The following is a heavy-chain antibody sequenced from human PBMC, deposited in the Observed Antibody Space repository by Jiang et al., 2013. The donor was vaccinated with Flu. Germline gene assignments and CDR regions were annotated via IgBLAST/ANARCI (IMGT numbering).Heavy chain of an antibody. V-gene: IGHV4-34*01. CDR1: GGSFSGYY. CDR3: ARLYGSQSQGY. Sequence: LLKPSETLSLTCAVYGGSFSGYYWSWIRQPPGKGLEWIGEINHSGSTNYNPSLKSRVTISVDTSKNQFSLKLSSVTAADTAVYYCARLYGSQSQGYWGQGTLVTVSS. J-gene: IGHJ4*02. CDR2: INHSGST. D-gene: IGHD3-10*01.